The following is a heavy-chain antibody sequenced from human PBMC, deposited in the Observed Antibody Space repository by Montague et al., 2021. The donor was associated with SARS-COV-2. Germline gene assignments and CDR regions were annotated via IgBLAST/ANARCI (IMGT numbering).Heavy chain of an antibody. D-gene: IGHD5-24*01. J-gene: IGHJ5*02. CDR1: GGSINNSY. CDR2: IYYRGST. V-gene: IGHV4-59*12. Sequence: SETLSLTCTVSGGSINNSYWSWIRQPPAKGLEWIGYIYYRGSTNYNPSLETRVTLSVDPSKNQLSSKLRSATAAGTAVYYCAREDGWNWFDPWGQGTLVIVSS. CDR3: AREDGWNWFDP.